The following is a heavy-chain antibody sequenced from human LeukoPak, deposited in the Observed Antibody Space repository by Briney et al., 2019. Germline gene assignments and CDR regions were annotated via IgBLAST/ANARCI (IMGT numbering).Heavy chain of an antibody. CDR2: IFSGGTI. D-gene: IGHD6-13*01. J-gene: IGHJ4*02. V-gene: IGHV3-53*01. CDR1: GFTVSTNY. Sequence: QPGGSLRLSCAASGFTVSTNYMSWVRQAPGKGLEWVSVIFSGGTIYYGDSVKGRFTISRDTSKNTLFLHMNSLRAEDTAVYYCARQTAGAGINFVDYWGQGTLVTVSS. CDR3: ARQTAGAGINFVDY.